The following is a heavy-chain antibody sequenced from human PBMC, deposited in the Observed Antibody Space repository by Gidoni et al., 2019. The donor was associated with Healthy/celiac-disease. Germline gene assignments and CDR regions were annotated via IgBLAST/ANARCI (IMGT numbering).Heavy chain of an antibody. V-gene: IGHV4-34*01. CDR2: INHSGST. Sequence: QVQLQQWGAGLLKPSETLSLTCAVYGGSFSGYYWSWIRQPPGKGLEWIGEINHSGSTNYNPSLKSRVTISVDTSKNQFSLKLSSVTAADTAVYYCARRRIAVAGPRYFDLWGRGTLVTVSS. CDR1: GGSFSGYY. D-gene: IGHD6-19*01. J-gene: IGHJ2*01. CDR3: ARRRIAVAGPRYFDL.